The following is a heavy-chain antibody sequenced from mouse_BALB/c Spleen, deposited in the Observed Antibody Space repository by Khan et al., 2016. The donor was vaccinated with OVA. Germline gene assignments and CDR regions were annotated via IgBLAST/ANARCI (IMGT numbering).Heavy chain of an antibody. D-gene: IGHD2-1*01. CDR3: ARHGYYGNYGPYFDV. CDR2: IWSDGHT. J-gene: IGHJ1*01. V-gene: IGHV2-6-1*01. Sequence: QVQLKESGPGLVAPSQSLSITCTISGFSLTSYGVHWVRQPPGKGLEWLVVIWSDGHTTYHSALKSRLSISKDHSKSPVFLKMNSLQTDDTAMYYCARHGYYGNYGPYFDVWGAGTTVTVSS. CDR1: GFSLTSYG.